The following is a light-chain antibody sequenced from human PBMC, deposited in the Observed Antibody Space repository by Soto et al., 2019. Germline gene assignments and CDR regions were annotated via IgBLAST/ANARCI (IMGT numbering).Light chain of an antibody. CDR1: QSVTNS. V-gene: IGKV3-11*01. Sequence: EIVLTQSPATLSLSPGERATLSCRASQSVTNSLAWYQQKPGQAPRLLVYDASNRATGIPTRFSGSGSGTDFTLTISNLEPGDFAVYYCQQHISWPLTFGGGTKVDIK. CDR2: DAS. CDR3: QQHISWPLT. J-gene: IGKJ4*01.